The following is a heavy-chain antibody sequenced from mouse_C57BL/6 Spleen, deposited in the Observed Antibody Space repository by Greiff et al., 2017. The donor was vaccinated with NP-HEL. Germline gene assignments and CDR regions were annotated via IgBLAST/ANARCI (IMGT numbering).Heavy chain of an antibody. CDR2: ISSGGSYT. CDR1: GFTFSSYG. D-gene: IGHD1-1*01. J-gene: IGHJ1*03. Sequence: EVQLQESGGDLVKPGGSLKLSCAASGFTFSSYGMSWVRQTPDKRLEWVATISSGGSYTYYPDRVKGRFPISRDNAKNTLYLQMSSLKSEDTAMYYCARHERITTVVGGYFDVWGTGTTVTVSS. CDR3: ARHERITTVVGGYFDV. V-gene: IGHV5-6*01.